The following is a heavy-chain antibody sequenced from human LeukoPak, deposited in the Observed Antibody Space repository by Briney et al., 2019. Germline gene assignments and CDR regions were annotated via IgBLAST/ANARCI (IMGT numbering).Heavy chain of an antibody. CDR1: GGSFSGGSYY. D-gene: IGHD5-24*01. Sequence: SETLSLTCTVSGGSFSGGSYYWSWIRQPPGKGLEWIGYIYYSGSTNYNPSLKSRVTISVDTSKNQFSLKLSSVTAADTAVYYCARHRDDAFDIWGQGTMVTVSS. CDR3: ARHRDDAFDI. CDR2: IYYSGST. J-gene: IGHJ3*02. V-gene: IGHV4-61*01.